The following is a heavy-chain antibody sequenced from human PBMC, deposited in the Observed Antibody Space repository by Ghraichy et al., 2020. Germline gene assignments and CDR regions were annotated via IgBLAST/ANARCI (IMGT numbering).Heavy chain of an antibody. V-gene: IGHV4-61*01. CDR1: GGSVSSGSYY. CDR2: IYYSGST. Sequence: SETLSLTCTVSGGSVSSGSYYWSWIRQPPGKGLEWIGYIYYSGSTNYNPSLKSRVTISVDTSKNQFSLKLSSVTAADTAVYYCASLKSGSYFGYGFDIWGQGTMVTVSS. J-gene: IGHJ3*02. D-gene: IGHD1-26*01. CDR3: ASLKSGSYFGYGFDI.